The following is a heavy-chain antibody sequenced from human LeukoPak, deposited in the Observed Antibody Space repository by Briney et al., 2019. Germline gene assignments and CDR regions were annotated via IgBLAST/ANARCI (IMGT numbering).Heavy chain of an antibody. CDR2: ISSGGSIK. CDR3: ARRYCSSTDCLFDY. CDR1: GFTFGNYA. V-gene: IGHV3-48*03. D-gene: IGHD2-2*01. Sequence: GGSLRLSCAASGFTFGNYAMNWVRQAPGKGLEWVSHISSGGSIKYYADSLKGRFTISRDNAKNSPYLQMNSLRAEDTAVYYCARRYCSSTDCLFDYWGQGTLVTVSS. J-gene: IGHJ4*02.